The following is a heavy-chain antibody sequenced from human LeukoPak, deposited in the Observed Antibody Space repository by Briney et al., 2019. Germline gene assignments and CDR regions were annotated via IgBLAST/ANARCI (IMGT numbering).Heavy chain of an antibody. Sequence: KTSETLSLPCTVSGGPISIYYWRWLRQPGGEGLEWVGDISSSGSTGYNPSLRSRVTTSLDTSTNQFFLSLRSVSAADTAMYYCARGPRRGFNALFYVDIWGIGTTVTVSS. V-gene: IGHV4-4*07. CDR3: ARGPRRGFNALFYVDI. CDR1: GGPISIYY. CDR2: ISSSGST. J-gene: IGHJ6*03.